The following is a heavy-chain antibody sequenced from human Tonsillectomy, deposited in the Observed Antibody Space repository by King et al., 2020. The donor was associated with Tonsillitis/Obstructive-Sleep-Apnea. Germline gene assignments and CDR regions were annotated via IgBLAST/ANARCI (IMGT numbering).Heavy chain of an antibody. CDR1: GGSFSGYY. CDR3: ARGLRLLVVPAARGYWFDP. V-gene: IGHV4-34*01. CDR2: INHSGST. J-gene: IGHJ5*02. Sequence: VQLQQWGAGLLKPSETLSLTCAVYGGSFSGYYWSWIRQPPGKGLEWIGEINHSGSTNYNPSLKSRVTITVDTSKKQFSLKLICVTAADTAVYYCARGLRLLVVPAARGYWFDPWGQGTLVTVSS. D-gene: IGHD2-2*01.